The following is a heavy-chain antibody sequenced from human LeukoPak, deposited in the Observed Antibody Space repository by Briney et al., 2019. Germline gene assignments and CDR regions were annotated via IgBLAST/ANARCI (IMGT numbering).Heavy chain of an antibody. Sequence: ASVKVSCKASGYTFTSYGISWVRQAPGQGLEWMGWISAYNGNTNYAQKLQGRVTMTTDTSTSTAYTELRSLRSDDTAVYYCARQPEYSSSSVAFDIWGQGTMVTVSS. CDR2: ISAYNGNT. J-gene: IGHJ3*02. CDR1: GYTFTSYG. CDR3: ARQPEYSSSSVAFDI. V-gene: IGHV1-18*01. D-gene: IGHD6-6*01.